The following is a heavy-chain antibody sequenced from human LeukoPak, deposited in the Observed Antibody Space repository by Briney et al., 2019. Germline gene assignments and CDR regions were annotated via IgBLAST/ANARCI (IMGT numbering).Heavy chain of an antibody. CDR3: ARVHPVRGSSWTGDY. Sequence: GGSLRLSCAASGFTFSSYSMNWVRQAPGKGLEWVSSISSSSSYIYYADPVKGRFTISRDNAKNSLYLQMNSLRAEDTAVYYCARVHPVRGSSWTGDYWGQGTLVTVSS. V-gene: IGHV3-21*01. CDR2: ISSSSSYI. D-gene: IGHD6-13*01. J-gene: IGHJ4*02. CDR1: GFTFSSYS.